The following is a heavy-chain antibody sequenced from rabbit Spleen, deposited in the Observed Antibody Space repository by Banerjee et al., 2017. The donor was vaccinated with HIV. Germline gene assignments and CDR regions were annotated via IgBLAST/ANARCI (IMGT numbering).Heavy chain of an antibody. Sequence: QQLVESGGGLVKPGASLTLTCKASGFSFSRDYDMCWVRQAPGKGLEWIGCIYTGNVKTYYASWAKGRFTISKTSSTTVTLQMTSLTAADMATYFCARDPVIAGSAYYDLWGPGTLVTVS. CDR2: IYTGNVKT. V-gene: IGHV1S40*01. CDR1: GFSFSRDYD. J-gene: IGHJ4*01. D-gene: IGHD8-1*01. CDR3: ARDPVIAGSAYYDL.